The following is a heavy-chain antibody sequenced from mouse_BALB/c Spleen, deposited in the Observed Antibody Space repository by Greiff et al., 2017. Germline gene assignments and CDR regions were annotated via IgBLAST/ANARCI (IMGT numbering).Heavy chain of an antibody. D-gene: IGHD2-10*02. CDR1: GFSLTSYG. CDR3: ARNWYGNYGWFAY. J-gene: IGHJ3*01. CDR2: IWSGGST. Sequence: VQGVESGPGLVQPSQSLSITCTVSGFSLTSYGVHWVRQSPGKGLEWLGVIWSGGSTDYNAAFISRLSISKDNSKSQVFFKMNSLQANDTAIYYCARNWYGNYGWFAYWGQGTLVTVSA. V-gene: IGHV2-2*02.